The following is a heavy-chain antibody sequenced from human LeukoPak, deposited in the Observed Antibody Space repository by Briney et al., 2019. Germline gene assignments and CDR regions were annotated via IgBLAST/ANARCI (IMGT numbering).Heavy chain of an antibody. D-gene: IGHD2-21*01. J-gene: IGHJ4*02. CDR2: ISYDGSNK. CDR3: ARDLGDYFDY. CDR1: RFTFSSYS. V-gene: IGHV3-30*04. Sequence: GGSLRLSCAASRFTFSSYSMHWVRQAPDKGLEWVAVISYDGSNKYYADSVKGRFTISRDNSKNTLYLQMNSLRAEDTAVYYCARDLGDYFDYWGQGTLSPSPQ.